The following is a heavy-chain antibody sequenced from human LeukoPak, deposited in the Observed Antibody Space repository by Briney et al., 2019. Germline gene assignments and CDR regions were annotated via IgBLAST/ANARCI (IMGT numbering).Heavy chain of an antibody. J-gene: IGHJ6*04. CDR1: GFTFSNYW. CDR3: ARDDGDV. Sequence: GGSLRLSCVSSGFTFSNYWMKWVRQAPGKGLEWVASINEDGSGKFSVGSVKDRITISRDNTRNSLDLQINSLTVEETAIYYCARDDGDVWGTGTTVTVSS. V-gene: IGHV3-7*01. CDR2: INEDGSGK.